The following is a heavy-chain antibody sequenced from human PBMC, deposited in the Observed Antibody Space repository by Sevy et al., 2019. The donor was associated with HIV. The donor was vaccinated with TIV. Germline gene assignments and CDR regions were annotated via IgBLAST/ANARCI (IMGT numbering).Heavy chain of an antibody. D-gene: IGHD3-3*01. CDR3: ARRPDLGVVILTGVLDV. CDR2: ISGSGGST. Sequence: GGSLRLSCAASGFSFSSYAMSWVRQTPEKGLQWVSVISGSGGSTYYADSVKGRFTIFRDNSRNTVYLQMNSLRAEDTAVYYCARRPDLGVVILTGVLDVWGQGTTVTVSS. CDR1: GFSFSSYA. V-gene: IGHV3-23*01. J-gene: IGHJ6*02.